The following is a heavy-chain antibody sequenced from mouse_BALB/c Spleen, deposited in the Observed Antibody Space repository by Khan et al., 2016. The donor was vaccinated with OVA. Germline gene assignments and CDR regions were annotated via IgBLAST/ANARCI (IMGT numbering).Heavy chain of an antibody. V-gene: IGHV2-6-5*01. D-gene: IGHD1-1*01. CDR2: IWGGGST. J-gene: IGHJ2*01. CDR3: AKEDYGSSSFDH. CDR1: GFSLTDYG. Sequence: QVQLKESGPGLVAPSQSLSIICTVSGFSLTDYGVSWIRQPPGKGLEWLGSIWGGGSTYYNLTLKSRLSIRKDNSKSQVFLKMNSLQTDDTAMYYCAKEDYGSSSFDHWGQGTTLTVAS.